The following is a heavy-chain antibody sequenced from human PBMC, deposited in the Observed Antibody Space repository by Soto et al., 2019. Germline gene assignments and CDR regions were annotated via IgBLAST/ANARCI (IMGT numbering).Heavy chain of an antibody. V-gene: IGHV1-46*01. CDR1: GYTFSRYY. D-gene: IGHD7-27*01. J-gene: IGHJ4*02. Sequence: QVRLVQSGAEVKQPGASLRVACKASGYTFSRYYIHWVRQAPGQGLEWMGIINPRGGDTSYAQRFQGGVTMTVDTSTSTVYMELSSLTSDDTAMYYRARALTEFDYWGPGPLVTVSS. CDR2: INPRGGDT. CDR3: ARALTEFDY.